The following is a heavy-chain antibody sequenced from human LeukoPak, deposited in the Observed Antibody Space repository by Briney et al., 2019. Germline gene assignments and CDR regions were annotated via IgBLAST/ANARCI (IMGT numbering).Heavy chain of an antibody. V-gene: IGHV1-2*04. Sequence: ASVKVSCKASGYTFTGYYMHWARQAPGQGLEWMGWINPNSGGTNYAQKFQGWVTMTRDTSISTAYMELSRLRSDDTAVYYCARGPLWIQLRTSLLFDYWGQGTLVTVSS. J-gene: IGHJ4*02. D-gene: IGHD5-18*01. CDR2: INPNSGGT. CDR1: GYTFTGYY. CDR3: ARGPLWIQLRTSLLFDY.